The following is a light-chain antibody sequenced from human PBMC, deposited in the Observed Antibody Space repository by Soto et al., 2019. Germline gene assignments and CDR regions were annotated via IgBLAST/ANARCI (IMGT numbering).Light chain of an antibody. CDR1: QSISSY. CDR3: QQSYSTPPYT. V-gene: IGKV1-39*01. CDR2: AAF. Sequence: DIQMTQSPSSLSASVGDRVTITCRASQSISSYLNWYQQKPGKATKLLIYAAFSLQSGVPSRFSGSGSGTDFTLTIISQQPEDFATYDCQQSYSTPPYTFGQGTKLEIK. J-gene: IGKJ2*01.